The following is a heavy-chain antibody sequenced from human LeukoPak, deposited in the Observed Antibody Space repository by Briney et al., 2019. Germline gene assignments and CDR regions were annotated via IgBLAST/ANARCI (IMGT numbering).Heavy chain of an antibody. CDR3: ARRREANFDSSGRTYYMDV. CDR1: GFTFGDYG. Sequence: GGSLRLSCAASGFTFGDYGMSWVRQAPGKGLEWVSGINWNGGSTGYADSVKGRFTISRDNAKNSLYLQMNSLRAEDTALYYCARRREANFDSSGRTYYMDVWGKGTMVTVSS. V-gene: IGHV3-20*04. D-gene: IGHD3-22*01. CDR2: INWNGGST. J-gene: IGHJ6*03.